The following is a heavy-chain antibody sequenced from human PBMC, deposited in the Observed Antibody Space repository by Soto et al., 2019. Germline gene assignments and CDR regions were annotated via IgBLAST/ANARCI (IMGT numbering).Heavy chain of an antibody. D-gene: IGHD3-22*01. V-gene: IGHV3-15*07. J-gene: IGHJ4*02. CDR2: IKSKAHGGTT. CDR1: DFILSDAW. CDR3: ASYRDSSVLLRYDY. Sequence: EVQLEESGGGLIKPGESLTLSCAASDFILSDAWMKWVRQAPGKGLEWVGRIKSKAHGGTTDYAAPLKGRFTILRDDSKNTLYLKMNSLKTEDTDLYSCASYRDSSVLLRYDYWGQGAMFTVSS.